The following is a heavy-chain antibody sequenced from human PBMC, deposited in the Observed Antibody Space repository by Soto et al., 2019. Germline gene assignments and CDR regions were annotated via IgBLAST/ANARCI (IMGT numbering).Heavy chain of an antibody. CDR3: ARGPGYCSGGACTLYYGLDV. CDR1: DGSISTYY. J-gene: IGHJ6*02. Sequence: AETLSLTCSVSDGSISTYYWSWSRQPPGKELEWIGYVYYSGSTNYNPSLKSRATMSVDTSKNQFSLKLNSVTAADTAVYFCARGPGYCSGGACTLYYGLDVWGQGTTVTVSS. V-gene: IGHV4-59*01. CDR2: VYYSGST. D-gene: IGHD2-15*01.